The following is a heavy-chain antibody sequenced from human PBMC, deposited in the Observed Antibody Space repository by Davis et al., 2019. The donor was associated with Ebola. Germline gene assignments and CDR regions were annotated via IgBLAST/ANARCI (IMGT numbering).Heavy chain of an antibody. J-gene: IGHJ6*03. Sequence: SETLSLTCTVSGGSVNSGSYYWSWIRQPPGKGLEWIGYIYYSGSTNYNPSLKSRVTISVDTSKNQFSLKLSSVTAADTAVYYCARVWRTQSVYMDVWGKGTTVTVSS. D-gene: IGHD3-3*01. V-gene: IGHV4-61*01. CDR1: GGSVNSGSYY. CDR2: IYYSGST. CDR3: ARVWRTQSVYMDV.